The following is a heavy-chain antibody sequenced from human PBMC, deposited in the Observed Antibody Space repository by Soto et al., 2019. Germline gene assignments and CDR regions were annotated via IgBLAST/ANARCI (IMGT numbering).Heavy chain of an antibody. CDR2: IYPGDSDA. CDR3: ARQADYNILTGYFYYFDY. V-gene: IGHV5-51*01. Sequence: GESLKISCKSSGYSFTDYWIGWVRQMPGKGLEWMGIIYPGDSDARYSPSFQGQVTISVDTSINTAFLRWNSLTASDTAMYYCARQADYNILTGYFYYFDYWGQGSLITVSS. D-gene: IGHD3-9*01. J-gene: IGHJ4*02. CDR1: GYSFTDYW.